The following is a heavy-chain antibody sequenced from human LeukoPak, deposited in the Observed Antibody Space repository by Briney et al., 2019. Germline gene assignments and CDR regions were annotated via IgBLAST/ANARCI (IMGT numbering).Heavy chain of an antibody. V-gene: IGHV1-2*02. CDR2: INPNSGGT. Sequence: ASVKVSCKASGVTYSSYAISWVRQAAGQGLEWMGWINPNSGGTNYAQKFQGRVTMTRDTSISTAYMELSRLRSDDTAVYYCARASYYYDSSGYPGYYFDYWGQGTLVTVSS. CDR1: GVTYSSYA. CDR3: ARASYYYDSSGYPGYYFDY. J-gene: IGHJ4*02. D-gene: IGHD3-22*01.